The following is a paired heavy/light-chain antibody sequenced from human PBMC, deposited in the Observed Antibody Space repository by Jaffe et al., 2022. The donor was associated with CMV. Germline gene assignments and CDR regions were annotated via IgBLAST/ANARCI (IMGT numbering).Heavy chain of an antibody. CDR3: ARVYVALAGPHLDF. D-gene: IGHD6-19*01. CDR2: IGPKSDDT. V-gene: IGHV1-2*02. J-gene: IGHJ4*02. Sequence: QVQLVQSGAEVKKPGASVNVSCKASGYTFSDYYMHWLRQAPGQGLEWMGWIGPKSDDTNYAQKFQGRVTMTRDMSTNTAYMELSRLRPDDTAVYYCARVYVALAGPHLDFWGQGTLVTVSS. CDR1: GYTFSDYY.
Light chain of an antibody. Sequence: EVVLTQSPGTLSLSPGERATLSCRASQSVANYYLAWYQQKPGQAPRLLIYGASSRATGIPDRFSGSGSGTDFTLTINRLEPEDFAVYYCHQYGRSLTFGGGTKVEIK. V-gene: IGKV3-20*01. J-gene: IGKJ4*01. CDR3: HQYGRSLT. CDR1: QSVANYY. CDR2: GAS.